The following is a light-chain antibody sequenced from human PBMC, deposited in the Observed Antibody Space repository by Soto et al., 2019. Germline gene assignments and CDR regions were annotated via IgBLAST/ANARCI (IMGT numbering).Light chain of an antibody. CDR1: QSVSSNY. V-gene: IGKV3-20*01. CDR3: QQYGSSAAYT. Sequence: ESVLTQSPGTLSLSPGDRATLSCRASQSVSSNYLAWYQQKPGQAPRLLIYGASSRATGIPDRFSGSGSGTDFTLTINRLEPEDFAVYYCQQYGSSAAYTFGQGTKLEIK. CDR2: GAS. J-gene: IGKJ2*01.